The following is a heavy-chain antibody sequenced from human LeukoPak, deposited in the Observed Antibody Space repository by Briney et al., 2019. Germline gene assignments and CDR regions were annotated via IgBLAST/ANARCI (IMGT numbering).Heavy chain of an antibody. CDR3: ARYNGDLTGGFDY. D-gene: IGHD4-17*01. V-gene: IGHV1-46*01. CDR2: INPAGGST. J-gene: IGHJ4*02. Sequence: ASVKVSCKASGYTFTNYYIHWVRQAPGQGLEWMGIINPAGGSTGYAQKFQGRVTMTRDTSTSTVYMELSSLRSEDTAVYYCARYNGDLTGGFDYWGQGTLVTVSS. CDR1: GYTFTNYY.